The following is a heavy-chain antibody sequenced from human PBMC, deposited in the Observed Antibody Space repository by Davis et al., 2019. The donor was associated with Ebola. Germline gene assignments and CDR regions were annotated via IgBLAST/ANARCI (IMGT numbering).Heavy chain of an antibody. CDR2: ISSSSSYI. Sequence: PSETLSLTCAASGFTFSSYSMNWVRQAPGKGLEWVSSISSSSSYIYYADSVKGRFTISRDNAKNSLYLQMNSLRAEDTAVYYCAREIHTFGIAVADSHDAFDIWGQGTMVTVSS. D-gene: IGHD6-19*01. J-gene: IGHJ3*02. CDR3: AREIHTFGIAVADSHDAFDI. CDR1: GFTFSSYS. V-gene: IGHV3-21*01.